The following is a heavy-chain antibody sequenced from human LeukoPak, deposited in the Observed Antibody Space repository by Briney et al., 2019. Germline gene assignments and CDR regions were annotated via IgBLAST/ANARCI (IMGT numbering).Heavy chain of an antibody. CDR2: IYYSGST. CDR3: YYYYGMDV. Sequence: SETLFLTCTVSGGSISSSSYYWGWIRQPPGKGLEWIGSIYYSGSTYYNPSLKSRVTISVDTSKNQFSLKLSSVTAADTAVYYYYYYYGMDVWGLGTTVTVSS. J-gene: IGHJ6*02. V-gene: IGHV4-39*01. CDR1: GGSISSSSYY.